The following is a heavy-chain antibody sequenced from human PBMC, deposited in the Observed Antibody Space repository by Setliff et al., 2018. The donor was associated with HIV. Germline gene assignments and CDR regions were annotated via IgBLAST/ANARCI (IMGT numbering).Heavy chain of an antibody. CDR2: IKSKTDGGTT. Sequence: PGGSLRLSCAASGFTFSNAWMSWVRQAPGKGLEWVGRIKSKTDGGTTDYVAPVKGRFTISSDDSKNTLYQQMNSLKTEDTAVYYCTAALQQQVVRWFDPWGQGTLVTVSS. D-gene: IGHD6-13*01. J-gene: IGHJ5*02. V-gene: IGHV3-15*01. CDR1: GFTFSNAW. CDR3: TAALQQQVVRWFDP.